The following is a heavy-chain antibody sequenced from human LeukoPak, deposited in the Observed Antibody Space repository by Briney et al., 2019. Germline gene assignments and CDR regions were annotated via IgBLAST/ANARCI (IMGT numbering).Heavy chain of an antibody. CDR2: ISYSGET. CDR3: ARRSGSYCFDY. V-gene: IGHV4-39*01. CDR1: GGSISSKNYY. Sequence: SETLSLTCTVSGGSISSKNYYWGWIRQPPGKGLEWIGTISYSGETYYNPSLKSRVTIFVDTSKNQFSLKLSSVTAADTAVYYCARRSGSYCFDYWGQGTLVIVSS. J-gene: IGHJ4*02. D-gene: IGHD3-10*01.